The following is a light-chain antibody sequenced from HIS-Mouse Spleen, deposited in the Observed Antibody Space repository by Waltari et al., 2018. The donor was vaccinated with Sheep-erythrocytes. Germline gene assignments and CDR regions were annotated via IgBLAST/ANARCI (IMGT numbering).Light chain of an antibody. Sequence: TESPSSLSASTGDRVTITCRASQGISSYLAWYQQKPGKAPKLLIYAASTLQSWVPSRFSGSGSGTDFTLTISCLQSEDFATYYCQQYYSYPYTFGGGTKVEIK. V-gene: IGKV1-8*01. CDR1: QGISSY. J-gene: IGKJ4*01. CDR2: AAS. CDR3: QQYYSYPYT.